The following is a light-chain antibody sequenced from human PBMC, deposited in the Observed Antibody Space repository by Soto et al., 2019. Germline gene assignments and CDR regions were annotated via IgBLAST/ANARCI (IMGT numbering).Light chain of an antibody. Sequence: DIQVAQSTSTLSASVGDRVTIACRASQSISSWLAWYQQKPGKAPKLLIYDVSSLESGVPSRFSGSGSGTEFTLTISSLQPDDFATYYCQQCNTFWTFGQGTKVDIK. CDR1: QSISSW. CDR3: QQCNTFWT. CDR2: DVS. V-gene: IGKV1-5*01. J-gene: IGKJ1*01.